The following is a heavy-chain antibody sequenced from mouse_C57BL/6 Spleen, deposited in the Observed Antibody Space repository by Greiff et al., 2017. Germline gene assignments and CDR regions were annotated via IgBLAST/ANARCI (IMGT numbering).Heavy chain of an antibody. J-gene: IGHJ4*01. Sequence: QVPLQQPGAELVMPGASVKLSCKASGYTFTSYWMHWVKQRPGQGLEWIGEIDPSDSYTNYNQKFKGKSTLTVDKSSSTAYMQLSSLTSEDSAVYYGARGEGYYGGGYYAMDYWGQGTSVTVSS. CDR3: ARGEGYYGGGYYAMDY. V-gene: IGHV1-69*01. CDR1: GYTFTSYW. CDR2: IDPSDSYT. D-gene: IGHD1-1*01.